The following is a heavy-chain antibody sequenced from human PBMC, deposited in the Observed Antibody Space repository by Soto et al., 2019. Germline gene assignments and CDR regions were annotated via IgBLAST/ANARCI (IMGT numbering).Heavy chain of an antibody. CDR1: GFTFDDYA. J-gene: IGHJ4*02. D-gene: IGHD3-16*02. V-gene: IGHV3-9*01. CDR2: ISWNSGSI. CDR3: AKSLGDYIWGSYRYTMGRTDY. Sequence: GGSLRLSCAASGFTFDDYAMHWVRQAPGKGLEWVSGISWNSGSIGYADSVKGRFTISRDNAKNSLYLQMNSLRAEDTALYYCAKSLGDYIWGSYRYTMGRTDYWGQGTLVTVSS.